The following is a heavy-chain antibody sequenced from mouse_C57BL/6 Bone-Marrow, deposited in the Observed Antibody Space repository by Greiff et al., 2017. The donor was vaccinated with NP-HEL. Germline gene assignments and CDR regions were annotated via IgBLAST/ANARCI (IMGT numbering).Heavy chain of an antibody. V-gene: IGHV1-80*01. CDR2: IYPGDGDT. CDR1: GYAFSSYW. J-gene: IGHJ4*01. CDR3: ARGDYGSSRGGYAMYY. D-gene: IGHD1-1*01. Sequence: QVQLQQSGAELVKPGASVKISCKASGYAFSSYWMNWVKERPGKGLEWIGQIYPGDGDTKYTGKFKGKATLTADKSSSTAYMQVSSLTSEDSAVYFGARGDYGSSRGGYAMYYWGQGTSVTVSS.